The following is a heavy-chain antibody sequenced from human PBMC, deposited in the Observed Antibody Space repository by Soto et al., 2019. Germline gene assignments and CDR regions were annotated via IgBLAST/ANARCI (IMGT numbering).Heavy chain of an antibody. CDR2: IYYSGST. J-gene: IGHJ3*02. V-gene: IGHV4-39*01. D-gene: IGHD3-22*01. Sequence: SETLSLTCTVSGGSISSSRYYWGWIRQPPGKGLEWIGSIYYSGSTYYNPSLKSRVTISVDTSKNQFSLKLSSVTAADTAVYYCASWGYYYDSSGYYYETDAFDIWGQGTMVTVSS. CDR1: GGSISSSRYY. CDR3: ASWGYYYDSSGYYYETDAFDI.